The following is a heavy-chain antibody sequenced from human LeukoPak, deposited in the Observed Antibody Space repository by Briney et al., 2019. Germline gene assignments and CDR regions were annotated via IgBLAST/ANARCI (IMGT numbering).Heavy chain of an antibody. D-gene: IGHD6-13*01. CDR1: GFTFSRHW. Sequence: GESRRLSCALSGFTFSRHWMSWVRQAPGKGLEWVANIKPDGSEKHYVDSLKGRFTFSRDNAKNSLYLQMNGLRAEDMAVYYCARLAAGSDYFDYWGQGTLVTVSS. CDR2: IKPDGSEK. V-gene: IGHV3-7*04. CDR3: ARLAAGSDYFDY. J-gene: IGHJ4*02.